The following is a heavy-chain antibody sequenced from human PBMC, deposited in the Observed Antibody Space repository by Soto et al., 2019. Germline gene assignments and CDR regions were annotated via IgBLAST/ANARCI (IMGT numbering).Heavy chain of an antibody. V-gene: IGHV1-3*01. CDR2: ISAATGNT. D-gene: IGHD5-12*01. CDR1: GYSFTSNA. Sequence: ASVKVSCKASGYSFTSNAIHWVRQAPGQRPEWVGWISAATGNTKYSQNFQGRVTITSDTSATTAYMELSSLRSEGTAVYYCARDYGGHLDCWGQGTLVTVSS. CDR3: ARDYGGHLDC. J-gene: IGHJ4*02.